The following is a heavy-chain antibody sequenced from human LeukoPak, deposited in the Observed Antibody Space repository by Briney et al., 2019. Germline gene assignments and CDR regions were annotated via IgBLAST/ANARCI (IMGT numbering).Heavy chain of an antibody. V-gene: IGHV2-5*01. CDR2: IYWNDDK. D-gene: IGHD2-2*01. Sequence: SGPTLVKPTQTLTLTCTFSGFSLSTSGVGVGWIRQPPEKPLDGLALIYWNDDKRYSPSLKSRLTITKDTSKNQVVLTMTNMDPVDTATYYCARRGTSTSVDYWGQGTLVTVSS. CDR3: ARRGTSTSVDY. J-gene: IGHJ4*02. CDR1: GFSLSTSGVG.